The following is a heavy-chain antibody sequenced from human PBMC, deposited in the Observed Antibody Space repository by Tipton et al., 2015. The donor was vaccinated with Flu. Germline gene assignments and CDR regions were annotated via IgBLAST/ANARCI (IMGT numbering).Heavy chain of an antibody. J-gene: IGHJ4*02. CDR1: GFTFSSYG. Sequence: SLRLSCAASGFTFSSYGMSWVRQAPGKGLEWVSSISNSGLRTYYADSVKGRLTVSRDNSKNTVYLQMNSLRTEDTAVYYCAKERNLGYSYGYFHYWGQGTLATVSS. CDR2: ISNSGLRT. D-gene: IGHD5-18*01. V-gene: IGHV3-23*01. CDR3: AKERNLGYSYGYFHY.